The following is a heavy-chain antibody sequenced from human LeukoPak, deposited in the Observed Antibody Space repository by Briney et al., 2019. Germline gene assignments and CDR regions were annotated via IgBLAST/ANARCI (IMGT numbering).Heavy chain of an antibody. D-gene: IGHD3-22*01. Sequence: SETLSPPALSMVGPSVVTTGAGSASPQGRGWSGLGEINHSGSTNYNPSLKSRVTISVDTSKNQSSLKLSSVTAADTAVYYCARVYPSQSSSGYYRDYWGQGTLVTVSS. CDR2: INHSGST. V-gene: IGHV4-34*01. CDR1: VGPSVVTT. CDR3: ARVYPSQSSSGYYRDY. J-gene: IGHJ4*02.